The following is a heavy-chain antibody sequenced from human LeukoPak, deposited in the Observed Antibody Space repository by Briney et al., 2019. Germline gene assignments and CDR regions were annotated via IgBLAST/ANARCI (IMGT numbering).Heavy chain of an antibody. Sequence: GASVKVSCKASGYTFTSYDINWVREATGQGLEWMGWMNPNSGNTSYSQRFQGRVTMTWNTSISTAYMELSSLRSEDTAVFYCARRMGSGWYDYWGQGTLVTVSS. J-gene: IGHJ4*02. V-gene: IGHV1-8*01. CDR3: ARRMGSGWYDY. D-gene: IGHD6-19*01. CDR2: MNPNSGNT. CDR1: GYTFTSYD.